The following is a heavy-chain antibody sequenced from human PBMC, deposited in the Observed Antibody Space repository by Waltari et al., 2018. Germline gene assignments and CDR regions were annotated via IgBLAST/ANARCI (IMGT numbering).Heavy chain of an antibody. CDR3: ARDRGRGLYLDS. V-gene: IGHV4-4*02. J-gene: IGHJ4*02. CDR1: DESMSSNDW. D-gene: IGHD2-15*01. CDR2: SHRSGRI. Sequence: QLQLQESGPGLVKPSGTLSLTCTVSDESMSSNDWWSWVRQPPGKGLEWIGQSHRSGRINYNPSLESRVTISIDTANNQFSLKVTSTTAADTAVYYCARDRGRGLYLDSWGRGTLVTVSP.